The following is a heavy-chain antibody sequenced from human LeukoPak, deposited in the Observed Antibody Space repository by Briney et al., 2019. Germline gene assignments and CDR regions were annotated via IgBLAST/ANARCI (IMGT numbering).Heavy chain of an antibody. J-gene: IGHJ4*02. D-gene: IGHD6-13*01. CDR1: GGSISSYY. CDR2: IYYSGST. V-gene: IGHV4-59*01. CDR3: ARDSDGYSSSPTERYFDY. Sequence: SETLSLTCTVSGGSISSYYWSWIRQPPGKGLEWIGYIYYSGSTNYNPSLKSRVTISVDTSKNQFSLKLSSVTAADTAVYYCARDSDGYSSSPTERYFDYWGQGTLVTVSS.